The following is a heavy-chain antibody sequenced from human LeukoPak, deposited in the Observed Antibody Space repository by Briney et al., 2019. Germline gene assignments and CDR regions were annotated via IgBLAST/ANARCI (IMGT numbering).Heavy chain of an antibody. J-gene: IGHJ4*02. CDR3: ARALYCSGSSCYSSASDY. V-gene: IGHV1-46*01. Sequence: ASVKVSCKTSGYTFTSYYFHWVRQAPGQGLAWMGIINPSGGSTSYAQKFQGRVTMTRDTSTSTVYMELSSLSSEDTAVYYCARALYCSGSSCYSSASDYWDQGTPVTVSS. CDR1: GYTFTSYY. D-gene: IGHD2-15*01. CDR2: INPSGGST.